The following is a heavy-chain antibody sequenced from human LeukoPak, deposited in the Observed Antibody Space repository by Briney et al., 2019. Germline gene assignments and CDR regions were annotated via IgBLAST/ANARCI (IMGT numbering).Heavy chain of an antibody. V-gene: IGHV4-39*01. J-gene: IGHJ4*02. CDR3: ARVSLDDFWSGYSNGYFDH. D-gene: IGHD3-3*01. CDR2: IYYSGST. CDR1: GGSISSSSYY. Sequence: SETLSLTCTVSGGSISSSSYYWGWIRQPPGKGLEWIGSIYYSGSTYYNPSLKSRVTISVDTSKNQFSLKLSSVTAADTAVYYCARVSLDDFWSGYSNGYFDHWGQGTLVTVSS.